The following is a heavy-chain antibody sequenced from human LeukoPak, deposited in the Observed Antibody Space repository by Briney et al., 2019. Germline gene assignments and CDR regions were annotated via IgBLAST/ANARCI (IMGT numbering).Heavy chain of an antibody. J-gene: IGHJ4*02. CDR3: AGLRFLEWLLWGAFDY. CDR2: ISHDGSNE. CDR1: GFTFSSYA. Sequence: PGGSLRLSCAASGFTFSSYAMHWVRQAPGKGLEWVAVISHDGSNEYYADSVKGRFTISRDKSKNTLYLQMNSLRAEDTAVYYCAGLRFLEWLLWGAFDYWGQGTLVTVSS. V-gene: IGHV3-30-3*01. D-gene: IGHD3-3*01.